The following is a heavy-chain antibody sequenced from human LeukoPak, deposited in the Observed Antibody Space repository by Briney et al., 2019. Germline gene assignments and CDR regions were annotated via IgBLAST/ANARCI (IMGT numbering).Heavy chain of an antibody. CDR1: GGSIRRTNYN. D-gene: IGHD3-22*01. CDR2: IYHSGST. V-gene: IGHV4-31*03. CDR3: ARANYYDSTGYLPVVYPSDY. J-gene: IGHJ4*02. Sequence: SETLSLTCTVSGGSIRRTNYNWSWIRQDPAKGPEWIGYIYHSGSTYYNPSLKSRVTMSLDTSKNQFSLKLRSVTAADTAVYYCARANYYDSTGYLPVVYPSDYWGQVTLVTVSS.